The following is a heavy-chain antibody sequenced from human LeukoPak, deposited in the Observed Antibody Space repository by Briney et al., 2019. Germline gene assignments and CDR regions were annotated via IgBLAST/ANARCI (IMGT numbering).Heavy chain of an antibody. CDR1: GLTFSTSW. J-gene: IGHJ4*02. CDR2: ISSSSSTI. V-gene: IGHV3-48*04. CDR3: ARQYSSAWYEGIDY. D-gene: IGHD6-19*01. Sequence: GGSLRLSCAASGLTFSTSWMHWVRQAPGKGLEWVSYISSSSSTIYYADSVKGRFTISRDNAKNSLYLQMNSLRAEDTAVYYCARQYSSAWYEGIDYWGQGTLVTVSS.